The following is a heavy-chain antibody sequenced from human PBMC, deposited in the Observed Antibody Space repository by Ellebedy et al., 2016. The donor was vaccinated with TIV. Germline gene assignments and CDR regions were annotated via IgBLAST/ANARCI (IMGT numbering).Heavy chain of an antibody. CDR3: ARVSRYFEY. Sequence: MPSETLSLTCSVSGDSISNYSWSWIRQPTGKGLEWIAYIYYSGSTNYTPSLKSRVTISVDTSKNQFSLNLNSVTAADTAVYYCARVSRYFEYWGQGILVPVSS. J-gene: IGHJ4*02. V-gene: IGHV4-59*01. CDR1: GDSISNYS. CDR2: IYYSGST.